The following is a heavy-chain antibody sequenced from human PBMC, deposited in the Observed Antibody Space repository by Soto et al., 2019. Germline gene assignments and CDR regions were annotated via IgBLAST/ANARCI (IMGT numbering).Heavy chain of an antibody. V-gene: IGHV3-21*01. D-gene: IGHD3-10*01. J-gene: IGHJ6*02. CDR2: ISSSSSYI. CDR3: ARSVVWFGELYYYYGMDV. CDR1: GSTFSSYS. Sequence: GGSLRLSCAASGSTFSSYSMNWVRQAPGKGLEWVSSISSSSSYIYYADSVKGRFTISRDNAKNSLYLQMNSLRAEDTAVYYCARSVVWFGELYYYYGMDVWGQGTTVTVSS.